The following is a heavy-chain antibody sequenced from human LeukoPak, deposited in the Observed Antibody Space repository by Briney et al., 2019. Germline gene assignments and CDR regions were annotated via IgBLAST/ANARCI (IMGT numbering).Heavy chain of an antibody. Sequence: SETLSLTCTVPGDSISSYYWSWIRQPPGKGLEWIGYMYHSGSINCSPSLKSRVTISIDTSKNQFSLRLTSVTAVDTAVYYCAATIKRDYGDTNLDYWGQGTLVTVSS. CDR1: GDSISSYY. CDR3: AATIKRDYGDTNLDY. V-gene: IGHV4-59*01. J-gene: IGHJ4*02. D-gene: IGHD4-17*01. CDR2: MYHSGSI.